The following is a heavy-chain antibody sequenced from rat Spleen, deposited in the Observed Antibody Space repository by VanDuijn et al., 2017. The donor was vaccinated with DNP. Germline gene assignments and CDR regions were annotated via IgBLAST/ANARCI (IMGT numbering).Heavy chain of an antibody. Sequence: EVHLVESGGGLVQPGRSLKLSCVASGFTFSKYGMAWVRQASTTGLEWVASISTNGGNAYYPDSVKGRFTISRDNAENTVYLQMNSLRSEDTATYYCAKDSSRTFDYWGQGVMVTVSS. D-gene: IGHD1-8*01. CDR3: AKDSSRTFDY. J-gene: IGHJ2*01. V-gene: IGHV5S13*01. CDR1: GFTFSKYG. CDR2: ISTNGGNA.